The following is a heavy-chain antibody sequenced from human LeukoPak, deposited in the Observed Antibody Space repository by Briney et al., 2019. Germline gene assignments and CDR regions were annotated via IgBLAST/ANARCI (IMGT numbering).Heavy chain of an antibody. CDR2: VDYTGVT. V-gene: IGHV4-39*07. D-gene: IGHD2-2*01. J-gene: IGHJ5*02. CDR3: ARIYCSSTSCPLGLLLDNWFDP. Sequence: SEALSLTCTVSGASITASRSYGAWIRQAPGKGLEWIGSVDYTGVTYYNPALQSRVTISVDTSKNTFSLKLSSVTAADTAVYYCARIYCSSTSCPLGLLLDNWFDPWGQGTLVTVSS. CDR1: GASITASRSY.